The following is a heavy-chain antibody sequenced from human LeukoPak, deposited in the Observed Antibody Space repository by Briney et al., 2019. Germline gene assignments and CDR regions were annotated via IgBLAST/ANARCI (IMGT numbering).Heavy chain of an antibody. J-gene: IGHJ3*02. Sequence: GGSLRLSCAASGFTFSSYAMHWVRQAPGKGLEWVAVISYDGSNKYYADSVKGRFTISRDNSKNTLYLQMNSLRAEDTAVYYCARGPITMIVGDAFDIWGQGTMVTVSS. CDR3: ARGPITMIVGDAFDI. CDR1: GFTFSSYA. CDR2: ISYDGSNK. V-gene: IGHV3-30-3*01. D-gene: IGHD3-22*01.